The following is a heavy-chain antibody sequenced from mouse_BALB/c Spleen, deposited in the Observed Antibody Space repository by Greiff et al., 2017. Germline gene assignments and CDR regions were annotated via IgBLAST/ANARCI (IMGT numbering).Heavy chain of an antibody. CDR3: ARENGNGRMDY. D-gene: IGHD2-1*01. CDR2: ISSGGSYT. CDR1: GFTFSSYA. V-gene: IGHV5-9-4*01. Sequence: EVHLVESGGGLVQPGGSLKLSCAASGFTFSSYAMSWVRQSPEKRLEWVAEISSGGSYTYYPDTVTGRFTISRDNAKNTLYLEMSSLRSEDTAMYYCARENGNGRMDYWGQGTSVTVSS. J-gene: IGHJ4*01.